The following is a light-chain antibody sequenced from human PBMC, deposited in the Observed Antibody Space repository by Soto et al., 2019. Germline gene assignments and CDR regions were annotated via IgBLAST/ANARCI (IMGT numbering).Light chain of an antibody. Sequence: IQMTQSPSPPSSSVGDRVTITFRASQSISTYLNWYQQKPGKAPKLLIYGASSLQGGVPSRFSGSGSGTDFTLTISSLQPEDFATYYCQQSSSIPITFGQGTRLEIK. CDR2: GAS. V-gene: IGKV1-39*01. CDR1: QSISTY. J-gene: IGKJ5*01. CDR3: QQSSSIPIT.